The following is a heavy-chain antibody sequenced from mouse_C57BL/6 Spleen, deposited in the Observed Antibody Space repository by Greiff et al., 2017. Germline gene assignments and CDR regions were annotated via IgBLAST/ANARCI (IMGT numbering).Heavy chain of an antibody. V-gene: IGHV1-52*01. CDR1: GYTFTSYW. D-gene: IGHD2-1*01. Sequence: QVQLQQPGAELVRPGSSVRLSCKASGYTFTSYWMHWVKQRPIQGLEWIGNIDPSDSETHYNQKFKDKATLTVDKSSSTAYMQLSSLTSEDSAVYYCARGKVLDYGNPWFAYWGQGTLVTVSA. CDR3: ARGKVLDYGNPWFAY. CDR2: IDPSDSET. J-gene: IGHJ3*01.